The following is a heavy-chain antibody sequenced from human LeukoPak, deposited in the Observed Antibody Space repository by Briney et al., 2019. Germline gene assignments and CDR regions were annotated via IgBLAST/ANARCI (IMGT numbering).Heavy chain of an antibody. Sequence: ASVKVSCKASGYTFTDYGFTWVRQAPGQGLEWMGWISAYDGDTNFAQNLQGRVTMTTDTSTSTAYMVLRSLRSDDTAVYYCARDQGVGGGAEYFYYWGQGTLVTVSS. J-gene: IGHJ1*01. CDR2: ISAYDGDT. CDR3: ARDQGVGGGAEYFYY. CDR1: GYTFTDYG. V-gene: IGHV1-18*01. D-gene: IGHD1-26*01.